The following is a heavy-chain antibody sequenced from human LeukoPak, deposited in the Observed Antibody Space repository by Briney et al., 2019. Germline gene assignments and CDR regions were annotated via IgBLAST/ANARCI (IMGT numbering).Heavy chain of an antibody. CDR3: ASATPGGYYDY. D-gene: IGHD3-22*01. V-gene: IGHV3-64*01. Sequence: GGSLRLSCAASGFAFKTYAMHWVRQAPGKGPEYVSVITADGAFTYYANSVKGRFTISRDNSKNTLYLQMGSLRGDDMAVYYCASATPGGYYDYWGQGTLVTVSS. J-gene: IGHJ4*02. CDR2: ITADGAFT. CDR1: GFAFKTYA.